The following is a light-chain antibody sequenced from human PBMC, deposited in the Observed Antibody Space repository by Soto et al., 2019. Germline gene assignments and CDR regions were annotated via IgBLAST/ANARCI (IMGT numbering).Light chain of an antibody. V-gene: IGLV2-14*01. J-gene: IGLJ1*01. CDR1: SSDVGGYNY. CDR2: DVS. Sequence: QSVLAQPASVSGSPGQSITISCTGTSSDVGGYNYVSWYQQHPGKAPKLIIYDVSNRPSGVSNPFSGSKSGNTASPTISGLQPEDEADYYCSSYTTSNTRQIVFGTGTKVTVL. CDR3: SSYTTSNTRQIV.